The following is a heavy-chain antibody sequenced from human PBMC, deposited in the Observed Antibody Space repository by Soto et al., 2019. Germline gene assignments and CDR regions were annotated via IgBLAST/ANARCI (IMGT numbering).Heavy chain of an antibody. CDR1: GFTFSSYA. D-gene: IGHD3-10*01. CDR2: ISYDGSNK. V-gene: IGHV3-30-3*01. CDR3: ARDAAPETEDMVRGVIIGY. Sequence: QVQLVESGGGVVQPGRSLRLSCAASGFTFSSYAMHWVRQAPGKGLEWVAVISYDGSNKYYADSVKGRFTISRDNSKNTLYLQMNSLRAEDTAVYYCARDAAPETEDMVRGVIIGYWGQGTLVTVSS. J-gene: IGHJ4*02.